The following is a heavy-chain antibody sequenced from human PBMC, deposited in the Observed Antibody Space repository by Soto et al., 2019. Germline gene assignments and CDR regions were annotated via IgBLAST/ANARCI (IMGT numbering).Heavy chain of an antibody. Sequence: SETLSLTCAVYGGSFSGYYWSWIRQPPGKGLEWIGEINHSGSTNYNPSLKSRVTISVDTSKNQFSLKLSSVTAADTAVYYCARGSRFRSSSWFPNWFDPWGQGTLVTVSS. CDR3: ARGSRFRSSSWFPNWFDP. CDR2: INHSGST. J-gene: IGHJ5*02. V-gene: IGHV4-34*01. CDR1: GGSFSGYY. D-gene: IGHD6-13*01.